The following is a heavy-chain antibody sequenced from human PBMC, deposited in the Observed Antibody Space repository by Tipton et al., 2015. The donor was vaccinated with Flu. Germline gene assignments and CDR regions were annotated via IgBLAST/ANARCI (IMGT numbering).Heavy chain of an antibody. D-gene: IGHD2-15*01. V-gene: IGHV4-34*01. Sequence: TLSLTCAVYGGSFSGYYWSWIRQPPGKGLEWIGEINHSGSTNYNPSLKSRVTISVDTSKNQFSLKLSSVTAADTAVYYCARGLGVVVAVAFDIWGPRDNDHRLF. CDR2: INHSGST. CDR1: GGSFSGYY. CDR3: ARGLGVVVAVAFDI. J-gene: IGHJ3*02.